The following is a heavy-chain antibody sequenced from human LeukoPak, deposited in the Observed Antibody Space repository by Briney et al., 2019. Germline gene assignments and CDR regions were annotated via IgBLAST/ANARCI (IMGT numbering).Heavy chain of an antibody. Sequence: PGGSLRLSCAASGFTFSSYGMHWVRQAPGKGLEWVSYISSSGSTIYYADSVKGRFTISRDNAKNSLYLQMNSLRAEDTAVYYCARSGIAAAGIYYGMDVWGQGTTVTVSS. D-gene: IGHD6-13*01. J-gene: IGHJ6*02. CDR1: GFTFSSYG. CDR2: ISSSGSTI. V-gene: IGHV3-48*04. CDR3: ARSGIAAAGIYYGMDV.